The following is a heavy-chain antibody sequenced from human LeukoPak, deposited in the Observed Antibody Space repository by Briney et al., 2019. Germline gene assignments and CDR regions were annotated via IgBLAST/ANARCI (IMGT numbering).Heavy chain of an antibody. Sequence: GGSLRLSCAASGFTFSSYSMNWVRQAPGKGLEWVSSISSSGSYIYYADSVKGRFTISRDNAKNSLYLQMNSLRVEDTAVYYCARVRREYDFGNNWFDPWGQGTLVTVSS. CDR3: ARVRREYDFGNNWFDP. CDR1: GFTFSSYS. J-gene: IGHJ5*02. CDR2: ISSSGSYI. V-gene: IGHV3-21*01. D-gene: IGHD3-3*01.